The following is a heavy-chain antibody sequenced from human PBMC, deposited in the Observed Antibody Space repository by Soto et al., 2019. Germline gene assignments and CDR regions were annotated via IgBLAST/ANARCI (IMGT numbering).Heavy chain of an antibody. J-gene: IGHJ4*02. D-gene: IGHD6-13*01. V-gene: IGHV1-18*01. CDR2: ISAYNGNT. CDR1: GYTFTSYG. CDR3: ARDLRGGSSWGYFDY. Sequence: QVQLVQSGAEVKKPGASVKVSCKASGYTFTSYGISWVRQAPGQGLEWMGWISAYNGNTNYAQKLQGRATMTTDTSTSTAYMELRSLRSDDTAVYYCARDLRGGSSWGYFDYWGQGTLVTVSS.